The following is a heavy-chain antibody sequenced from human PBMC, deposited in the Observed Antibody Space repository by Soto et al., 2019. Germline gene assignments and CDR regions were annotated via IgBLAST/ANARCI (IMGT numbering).Heavy chain of an antibody. CDR2: ISYDGSNK. D-gene: IGHD4-17*01. CDR3: AKGGGDYGDYYFDC. Sequence: QVQLVESGGGVVQPGRYLRLSCAASGCTFSSYGMHWVRQAPGKGLEWVAVISYDGSNKYYADSVKGRFTISRDNSKNTLYLQMNSLRAEDTAVYYCAKGGGDYGDYYFDCWGQGTLVTVSS. CDR1: GCTFSSYG. J-gene: IGHJ4*02. V-gene: IGHV3-30*18.